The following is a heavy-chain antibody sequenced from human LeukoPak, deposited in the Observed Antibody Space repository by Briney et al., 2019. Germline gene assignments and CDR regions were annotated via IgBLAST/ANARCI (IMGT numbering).Heavy chain of an antibody. CDR3: AKIQGVPVNCVGPTCYDYYAF. CDR1: GGTFSNYA. Sequence: PGGALRPSCAASGGTFSNYAMNWFGQAPGEGREGVSSVIGGGGSTYYADAGGGRFTISRDNSKNTLYLQINSLRADDTAVYYCAKIQGVPVNCVGPTCYDYYAFRGLGTLVTVS. J-gene: IGHJ4*01. D-gene: IGHD5-12*01. CDR2: VIGGGGST. V-gene: IGHV3-23*01.